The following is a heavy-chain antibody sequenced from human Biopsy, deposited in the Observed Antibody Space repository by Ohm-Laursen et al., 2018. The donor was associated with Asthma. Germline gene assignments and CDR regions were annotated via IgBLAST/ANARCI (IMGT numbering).Heavy chain of an antibody. V-gene: IGHV3-30*03. Sequence: SLRLSCAASGFTFSRYAIHWVRQAPGKGLEWVAVISHDGQTQHYAESVKGRFTISRDNSRNTLNLQMNSVRPDDTAVYFCARERAGVLGSYNGMDVWGPGTTVSVSS. D-gene: IGHD2-8*01. CDR1: GFTFSRYA. CDR2: ISHDGQTQ. J-gene: IGHJ6*02. CDR3: ARERAGVLGSYNGMDV.